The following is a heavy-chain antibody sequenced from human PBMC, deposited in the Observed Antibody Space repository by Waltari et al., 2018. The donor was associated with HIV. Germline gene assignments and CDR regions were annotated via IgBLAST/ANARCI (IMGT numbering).Heavy chain of an antibody. CDR2: ISGSGGST. CDR3: AKESRYSSGKREIY. Sequence: EVQLLESGGGLAQPGGSLRLSCAASGFTFSSYAMRWVRQAPGKGREWVSAISGSGGSTYYADCVKGRFAISRDNSKNTLYLQMNSLRAEDTAVYYWAKESRYSSGKREIYWSQGTLVTVSS. D-gene: IGHD6-19*01. J-gene: IGHJ4*02. CDR1: GFTFSSYA. V-gene: IGHV3-23*01.